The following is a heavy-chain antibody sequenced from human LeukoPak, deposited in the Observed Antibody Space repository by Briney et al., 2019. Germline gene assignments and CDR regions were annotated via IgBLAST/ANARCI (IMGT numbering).Heavy chain of an antibody. Sequence: PGGSLRLSCAASGFTFSSYAMSWVRQAPGKGLEWVSAIRGSGGSTYYADSVKGRFTISRDNSKNTLYLQMNSLRAEDTAVYYCAKCTDVMDYYDSSGYYSLGGFDYWGQGTLVTVSS. CDR1: GFTFSSYA. CDR3: AKCTDVMDYYDSSGYYSLGGFDY. V-gene: IGHV3-23*01. CDR2: IRGSGGST. J-gene: IGHJ4*02. D-gene: IGHD3-22*01.